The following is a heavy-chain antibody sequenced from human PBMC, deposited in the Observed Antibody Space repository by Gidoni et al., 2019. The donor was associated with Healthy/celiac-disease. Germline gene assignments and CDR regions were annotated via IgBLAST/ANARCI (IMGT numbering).Heavy chain of an antibody. Sequence: QVQLVESGGGVVQPGRSLRLSCAASGFTFSSYGMHGVRQAPGKGLEWVAVISYEGSNKYYADSVKGRFTISRDNSKNTLYLQMNSLRAEDTAVYYCAKGTGPTQGGAFDIWGQGTMVTVSS. CDR3: AKGTGPTQGGAFDI. D-gene: IGHD1-1*01. V-gene: IGHV3-30*18. J-gene: IGHJ3*02. CDR1: GFTFSSYG. CDR2: ISYEGSNK.